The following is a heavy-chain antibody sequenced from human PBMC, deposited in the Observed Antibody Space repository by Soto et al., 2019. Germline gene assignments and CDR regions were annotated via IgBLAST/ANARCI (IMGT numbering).Heavy chain of an antibody. J-gene: IGHJ4*02. CDR2: INAGNGNT. CDR3: ARVLPIAVAVDFDY. V-gene: IGHV1-3*01. D-gene: IGHD6-19*01. CDR1: GYTFTSYA. Sequence: ASVKVSCKASGYTFTSYAMHWVRQAPGQRLEWMGWINAGNGNTKYSQKFQGRVTITRDTSASTAYMELRSLRSDDTAVYYCARVLPIAVAVDFDYWGQGTLVTVSS.